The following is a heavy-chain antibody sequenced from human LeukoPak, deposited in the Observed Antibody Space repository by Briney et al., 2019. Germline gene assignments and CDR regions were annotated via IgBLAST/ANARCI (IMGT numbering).Heavy chain of an antibody. Sequence: GGSLRLSCAASGFTFSSYWMHWVRQAPGKGLVWVSRINSDGSSTSYADSVKGRFTISRDNAKNTLYLQMNSLRAEDTAVYYCARVQAGIAVAGSRAFDIWGQGTMVTVSS. D-gene: IGHD6-19*01. V-gene: IGHV3-74*01. CDR1: GFTFSSYW. CDR3: ARVQAGIAVAGSRAFDI. J-gene: IGHJ3*02. CDR2: INSDGSST.